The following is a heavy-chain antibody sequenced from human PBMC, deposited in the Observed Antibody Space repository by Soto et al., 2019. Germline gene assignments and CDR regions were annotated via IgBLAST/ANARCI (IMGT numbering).Heavy chain of an antibody. V-gene: IGHV4-31*03. J-gene: IGHJ6*02. CDR3: ARVDYSVYYYGMDV. CDR1: GGSISSGGYY. Sequence: QVQLQESGPGLVKPSQTLSLTCTVSGGSISSGGYYWSWIRQHPGKGLEWIGYIYYSGSTYYNPYLKRRVTISVDTSKNQFYLKLSSVTAADTAVYYCARVDYSVYYYGMDVWGQGTTVTVS. CDR2: IYYSGST. D-gene: IGHD4-17*01.